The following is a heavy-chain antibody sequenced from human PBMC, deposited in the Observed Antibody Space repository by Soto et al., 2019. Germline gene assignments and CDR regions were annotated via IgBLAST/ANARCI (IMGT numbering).Heavy chain of an antibody. V-gene: IGHV3-7*03. CDR3: ARDEICDGVKCTLGYFQE. CDR2: IKVDGSEK. CDR1: GFTFKDYW. Sequence: DVQLVDSGGGLVRSGGSLRLSCAASGFTFKDYWMNWVRQAPGKGLEWVANIKVDGSEKNYVDSVKGRFTISRDNAKNSLYLQMNNLRAEDTAVYYCARDEICDGVKCTLGYFQEWGQGTLVTVSS. D-gene: IGHD2-21*01. J-gene: IGHJ1*01.